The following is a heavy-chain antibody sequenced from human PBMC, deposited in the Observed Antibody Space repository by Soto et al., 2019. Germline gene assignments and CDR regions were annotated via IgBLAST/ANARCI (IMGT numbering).Heavy chain of an antibody. CDR1: GYTFTSYA. Sequence: GASVKVSCKASGYTFTSYARHWVRQAPGQRLEWMGWINAGNGNTKYSQKFQGRVTITRDTSASTAYMELSSLRSEDTAVYYCARDPLWGTAMVLWYFDLWGRGTLVTVSS. D-gene: IGHD5-18*01. CDR3: ARDPLWGTAMVLWYFDL. CDR2: INAGNGNT. J-gene: IGHJ2*01. V-gene: IGHV1-3*01.